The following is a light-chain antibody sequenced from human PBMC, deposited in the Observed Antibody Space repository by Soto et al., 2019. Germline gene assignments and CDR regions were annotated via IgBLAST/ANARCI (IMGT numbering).Light chain of an antibody. CDR1: QSVSSSY. J-gene: IGKJ1*01. CDR2: GAS. Sequence: EIVLTQSPGSLSLSPLEIATLSFRASQSVSSSYLAWYQQKPGQPPRLLIYGASSRATGIPDRFSGSGSGTDFTLTISRLEPEDFAVYYCQQYGSSPRTFGQGTKVDI. CDR3: QQYGSSPRT. V-gene: IGKV3-20*01.